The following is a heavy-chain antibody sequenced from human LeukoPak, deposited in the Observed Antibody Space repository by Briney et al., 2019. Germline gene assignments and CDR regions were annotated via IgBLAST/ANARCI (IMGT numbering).Heavy chain of an antibody. CDR2: IWYDGSNK. CDR1: GFTLSSYR. Sequence: RGSLTLPCAASGFTLSSYRLHRVPRAPGKGLVRVADIWYDGSNKYYADSVKGRFTISRDNSKNTLDLQMNSLRAEDTAVYYCARDRVPYYYYMDVWGKGTTVTVSS. J-gene: IGHJ6*03. V-gene: IGHV3-33*01. CDR3: ARDRVPYYYYMDV.